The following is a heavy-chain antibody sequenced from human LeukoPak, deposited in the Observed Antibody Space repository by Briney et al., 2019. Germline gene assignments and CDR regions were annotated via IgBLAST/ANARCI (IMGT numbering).Heavy chain of an antibody. D-gene: IGHD3-10*01. CDR1: GFIFSNYA. CDR2: IFYDGSNK. V-gene: IGHV3-30*04. J-gene: IGHJ4*02. Sequence: PGGSLRLSCTASGFIFSNYAMHWVRQAPGKGLEWVAVIFYDGSNKYYADSVKGRFTISRDNAKNSLYLQMNSLRAEDTAVYYCARWDSLGSGVDCWGQGTLVTVSS. CDR3: ARWDSLGSGVDC.